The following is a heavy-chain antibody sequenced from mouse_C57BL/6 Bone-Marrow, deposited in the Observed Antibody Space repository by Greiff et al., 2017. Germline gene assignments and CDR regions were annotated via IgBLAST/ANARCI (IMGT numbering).Heavy chain of an antibody. CDR1: GYTFTSYG. CDR3: AREGYGDYLYAMDY. J-gene: IGHJ4*01. Sequence: VHLVESGAELARPGASVKLSCKASGYTFTSYGISWVKQRTGQGLEWIGEIYPRSGNPYYNEKFKGKATLTADKSSSTAYLELRSLTSEESAVYLCAREGYGDYLYAMDYWGQGTSVTVSS. V-gene: IGHV1-81*01. D-gene: IGHD2-13*01. CDR2: IYPRSGNP.